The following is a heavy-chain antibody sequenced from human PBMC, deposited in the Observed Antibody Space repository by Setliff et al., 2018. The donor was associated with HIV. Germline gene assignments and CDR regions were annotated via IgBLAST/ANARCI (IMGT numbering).Heavy chain of an antibody. CDR3: ARDQALEMATK. J-gene: IGHJ4*02. CDR2: ILGIFGTT. V-gene: IGHV1-69*05. Sequence: GASVKVSCKTSGDAFNSNAISWVRQAPGQGLEWMGGILGIFGTTYYAQKFQGRVTITTDESTSTVYMELRSLRSEDTAVYYCARDQALEMATKWGQGTLVTVSS. D-gene: IGHD5-12*01. CDR1: GDAFNSNA.